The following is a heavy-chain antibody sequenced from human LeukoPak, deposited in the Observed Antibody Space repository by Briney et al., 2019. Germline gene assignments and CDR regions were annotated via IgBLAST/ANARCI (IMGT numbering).Heavy chain of an antibody. CDR3: ARGYGSGSPLRY. V-gene: IGHV4-34*01. Sequence: ASETLSLTCAVYGGSFSGYYWSWIRQPPGKGLEWIGEINHSGSTNYNPSLKSRVTISVDTSKNQFSLKLSSVTAADTAVYYCARGYGSGSPLRYWGQGTLVTVSS. CDR1: GGSFSGYY. D-gene: IGHD3-10*01. CDR2: INHSGST. J-gene: IGHJ4*02.